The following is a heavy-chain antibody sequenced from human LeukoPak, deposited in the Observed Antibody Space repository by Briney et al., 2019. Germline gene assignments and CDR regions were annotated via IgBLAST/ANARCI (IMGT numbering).Heavy chain of an antibody. Sequence: ASVKVSCKASGGTFSSYAISWVRQAPGQGLEWMGGIIPIFGTANYAQKFQGRVTITTDESTSTAYMELSSLRSEDTAVYYCANGSVYYYDSSGYYYFDYWGQGTLVTVSS. J-gene: IGHJ4*02. CDR1: GGTFSSYA. CDR3: ANGSVYYYDSSGYYYFDY. CDR2: IIPIFGTA. D-gene: IGHD3-22*01. V-gene: IGHV1-69*05.